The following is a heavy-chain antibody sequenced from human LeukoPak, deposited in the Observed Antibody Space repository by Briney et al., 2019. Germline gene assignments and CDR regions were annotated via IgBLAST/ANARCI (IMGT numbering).Heavy chain of an antibody. D-gene: IGHD6-19*01. CDR2: ISSSSSTI. CDR1: GFTFSSYR. CDR3: ARDKSLGYSSGWYEPSQAFDI. J-gene: IGHJ3*02. V-gene: IGHV3-48*04. Sequence: PGGSLRLSCAASGFTFSSYRMNWVRQAPGKGLEWVSYISSSSSTIYYADSVKGRFTISRDNAKNSLYLQMNSLRAEDTAVYYCARDKSLGYSSGWYEPSQAFDIWGQGTMVTVSS.